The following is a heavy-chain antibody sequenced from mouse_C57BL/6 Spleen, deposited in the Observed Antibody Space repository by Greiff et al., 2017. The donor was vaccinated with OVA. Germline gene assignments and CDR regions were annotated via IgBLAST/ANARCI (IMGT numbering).Heavy chain of an antibody. CDR3: ARSNWDYFDY. Sequence: QVQLQQSGPELVKPGASVKISCTASGYAFSSSWMNWVKQRPGKGLEWIGRIYPGDGDTNYNGTFKGKATLTADKSSSTAYMQLSSLTSEDSAVYFCARSNWDYFDYWGQGTTLTVSS. V-gene: IGHV1-82*01. CDR2: IYPGDGDT. J-gene: IGHJ2*01. CDR1: GYAFSSSW. D-gene: IGHD4-1*01.